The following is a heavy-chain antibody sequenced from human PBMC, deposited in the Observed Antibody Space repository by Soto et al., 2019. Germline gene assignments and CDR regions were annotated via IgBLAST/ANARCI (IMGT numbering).Heavy chain of an antibody. V-gene: IGHV3-11*06. D-gene: IGHD2-2*01. CDR3: ARGGCSSTSCPYYFDY. J-gene: IGHJ4*02. CDR1: GFTFSDYY. CDR2: ISSSSSYT. Sequence: GGSLRLSCAASGFTFSDYYMSWIRQAPGKGLEWVSYISSSSSYTNYADSVKGRFTISRDNAKNSLYLQMNSLRAEDTAVCYCARGGCSSTSCPYYFDYWGQGTLVTVSS.